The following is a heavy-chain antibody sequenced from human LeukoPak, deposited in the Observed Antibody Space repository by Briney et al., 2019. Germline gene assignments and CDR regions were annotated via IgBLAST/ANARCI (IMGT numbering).Heavy chain of an antibody. J-gene: IGHJ1*01. CDR1: GGSISSYY. CDR2: IYTSGST. Sequence: SETLSLTCTVSGGSISSYYWSWIRQPAGKGLEWIGRIYTSGSTNYNPSLKSRVTISVDTSKNQFSLKLSSVTAADTAVYYCARDAYYYDSSGSTRYFQHWGQGTLVTVSS. V-gene: IGHV4-4*07. D-gene: IGHD3-22*01. CDR3: ARDAYYYDSSGSTRYFQH.